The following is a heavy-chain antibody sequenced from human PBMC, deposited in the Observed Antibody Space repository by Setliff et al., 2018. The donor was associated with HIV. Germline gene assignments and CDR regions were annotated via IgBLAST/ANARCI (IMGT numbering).Heavy chain of an antibody. CDR1: GYTFSSYG. Sequence: ASVKVSCKASGYTFSSYGISWVRQAPGQGLEWMGILNPSEGTTSFAQKFQGRVTMTRDTSTSTVYMDLSSLRADDTAVYYCVRGYRSAWNSWFDAWGQGTRVTVSS. V-gene: IGHV1-46*01. CDR2: LNPSEGTT. D-gene: IGHD6-19*01. J-gene: IGHJ5*02. CDR3: VRGYRSAWNSWFDA.